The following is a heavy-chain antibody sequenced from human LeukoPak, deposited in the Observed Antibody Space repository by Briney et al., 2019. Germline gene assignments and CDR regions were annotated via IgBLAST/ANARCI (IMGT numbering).Heavy chain of an antibody. CDR1: GGTFSSYA. D-gene: IGHD3-16*01. CDR3: ARATDYIWGSYDY. Sequence: SVKVSCKASGGTFSSYAISWVRQAPGQGLEWMGGIIPIFGTANYAQKFQGRVTMTRDTSTSTVYMELSSLRSEDTAVYYCARATDYIWGSYDYWGQGTLVTVSS. CDR2: IIPIFGTA. J-gene: IGHJ4*02. V-gene: IGHV1-69*05.